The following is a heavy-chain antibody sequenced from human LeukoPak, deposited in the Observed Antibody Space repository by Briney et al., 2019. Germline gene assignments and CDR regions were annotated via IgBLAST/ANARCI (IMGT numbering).Heavy chain of an antibody. CDR2: IRSKANSYAT. CDR1: GFTFSGSA. D-gene: IGHD2-2*01. CDR3: TTVPIVVVPAAMSELWPPYYMDV. J-gene: IGHJ6*03. V-gene: IGHV3-73*01. Sequence: GGSLRLSCAASGFTFSGSAMHWVRQASGKGLEWVGRIRSKANSYATAYAASVKGRFTISRDDSKNTLYLQMNSLKTEDTAVYYCTTVPIVVVPAAMSELWPPYYMDVWGKGTTVTISS.